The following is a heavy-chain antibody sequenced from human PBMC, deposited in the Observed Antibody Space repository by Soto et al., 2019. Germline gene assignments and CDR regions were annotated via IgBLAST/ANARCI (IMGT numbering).Heavy chain of an antibody. CDR1: GDSISIFHW. V-gene: IGHV4-4*02. CDR2: IFHSGAP. CDR3: ARVGWQWLHSGVGWLEA. Sequence: QVQLQESGPGLVKPSGTLSLTCAVSGDSISIFHWWTWLRQSPGRGLEWIGEIFHSGAPTYNPSLKSRVVLLLEKCPNLVSVMLTARTAVAMVVYLCARVGWQWLHSGVGWLEAWGQVMLVILSS. D-gene: IGHD6-19*01. J-gene: IGHJ5*02.